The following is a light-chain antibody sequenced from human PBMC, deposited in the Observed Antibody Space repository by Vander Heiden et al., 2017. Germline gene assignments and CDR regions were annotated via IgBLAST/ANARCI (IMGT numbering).Light chain of an antibody. CDR2: GAS. J-gene: IGKJ1*01. CDR3: QQYNNWPPGT. CDR1: QSVSSS. V-gene: IGKV3-15*01. Sequence: ELVMTQSPATLSMPPGERATLSCRASQSVSSSLAWYQQKPGQAPRLLIYGASTRATGIPARFSGSGSGTEFTLTISSLQSEDFAVYYCQQYNNWPPGTFGQGTKVEIK.